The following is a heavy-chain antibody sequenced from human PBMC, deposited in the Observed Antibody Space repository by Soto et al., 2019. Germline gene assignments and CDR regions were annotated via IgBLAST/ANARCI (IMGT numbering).Heavy chain of an antibody. CDR1: GGSISSGGYY. CDR2: IYYSGST. Sequence: PSETLSLTCTVSGGSISSGGYYWSWIRQHPGKGLEWIGYIYYSGSTYYNPSLKSRVTISVDTSKNQFSLKLSSVTAADTAVYYCARGLSYCISWNGFFFDYWGQGTLVTVSA. J-gene: IGHJ4*02. CDR3: ARGLSYCISWNGFFFDY. V-gene: IGHV4-31*03. D-gene: IGHD6-13*01.